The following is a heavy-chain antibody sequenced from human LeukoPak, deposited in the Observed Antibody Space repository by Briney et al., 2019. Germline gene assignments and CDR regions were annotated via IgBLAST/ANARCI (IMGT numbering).Heavy chain of an antibody. D-gene: IGHD3-22*01. CDR3: ARSRGYYDSSGTKYYFDY. CDR2: IYDSGST. CDR1: GGSISSYY. V-gene: IGHV4-59*01. Sequence: PSETLSLTCTVSGGSISSYYWSWIQQPPGKGLEWIGYIYDSGSTNYNPSLKSRVTISVDTSKNQFSLKLSSVTAADTAVYYCARSRGYYDSSGTKYYFDYWGQGNLVTVSS. J-gene: IGHJ4*02.